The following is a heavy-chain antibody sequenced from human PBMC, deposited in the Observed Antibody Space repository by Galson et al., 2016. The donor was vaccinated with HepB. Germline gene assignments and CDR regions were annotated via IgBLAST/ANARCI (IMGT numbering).Heavy chain of an antibody. CDR2: SRSKAYGGTT. CDR1: GFTFADYA. J-gene: IGHJ5*02. Sequence: SLRLSCAASGFTFADYAVTWFRQAPGKGLEWVGFSRSKAYGGTTKYAATVKDRFTMSRDNSKSIAYLQMKSLETGETAICSCTRNIAATSIGWFDPWGQGTLVTVSS. CDR3: TRNIAATSIGWFDP. D-gene: IGHD6-13*01. V-gene: IGHV3-49*03.